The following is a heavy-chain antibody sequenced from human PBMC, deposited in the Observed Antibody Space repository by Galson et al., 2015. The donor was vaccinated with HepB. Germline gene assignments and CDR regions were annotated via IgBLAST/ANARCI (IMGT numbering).Heavy chain of an antibody. Sequence: SVKVSCKASGYTFTRYAMHWVRQAPGQRLEWMGWINAGNGNTKYSQKFQGRVTITRDTSASTAYMELSSLRSEDTAVYYCATSGWYDAVPHYYGMDVWGQGTTVTVSS. CDR2: INAGNGNT. V-gene: IGHV1-3*01. CDR1: GYTFTRYA. J-gene: IGHJ6*02. CDR3: ATSGWYDAVPHYYGMDV. D-gene: IGHD6-19*01.